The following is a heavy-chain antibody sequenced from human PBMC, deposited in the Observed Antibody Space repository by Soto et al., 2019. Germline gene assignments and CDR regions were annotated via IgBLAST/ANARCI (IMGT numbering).Heavy chain of an antibody. D-gene: IGHD3-16*01. CDR2: IYVSNGATSSN. V-gene: IGHV4-31*03. J-gene: IGHJ4*02. CDR3: VWGTDAYKNGF. CDR1: GGSITRGGSP. Sequence: SQTLSLTFSVPGGSITRGGSPWTRTRHHPETGLECIGFIYVSNGATSSNSYNPSLQSRVVISVDTSKNHVSLNLNSVTVSDTAVYFCVWGTDAYKNGFWGLGTLVTVSS.